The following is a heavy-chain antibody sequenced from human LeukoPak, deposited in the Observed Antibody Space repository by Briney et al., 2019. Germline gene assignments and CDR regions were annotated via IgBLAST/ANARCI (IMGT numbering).Heavy chain of an antibody. D-gene: IGHD3-9*01. J-gene: IGHJ4*02. CDR1: GFTFSSYA. CDR2: ISGSGGST. CDR3: AKNVLAGYYRLYYFDY. V-gene: IGHV3-23*01. Sequence: GGSLRLSCAASGFTFSSYAMSWVRQAPGKGLEWVSAISGSGGSTYYAESVKGRFTISRDNSKNTLYLQMNSLRAEDTAVYYCAKNVLAGYYRLYYFDYWGQGTLVTVSS.